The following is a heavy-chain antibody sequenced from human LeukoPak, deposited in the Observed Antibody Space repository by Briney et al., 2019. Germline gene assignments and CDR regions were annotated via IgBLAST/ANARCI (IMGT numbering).Heavy chain of an antibody. D-gene: IGHD3-16*02. CDR1: GYSFTSYW. V-gene: IGHV5-51*01. J-gene: IGHJ6*02. Sequence: GESLKISCKGSGYSFTSYWIGWVRQMPGEGLEWMGIIYPGDSDTRYSPSFQGQVTISADKSISTAYLQWSSLKASDTAMYYCATQSTYYDYVWGSYRPKFDSYYGMDVWGQGTTVTVSS. CDR3: ATQSTYYDYVWGSYRPKFDSYYGMDV. CDR2: IYPGDSDT.